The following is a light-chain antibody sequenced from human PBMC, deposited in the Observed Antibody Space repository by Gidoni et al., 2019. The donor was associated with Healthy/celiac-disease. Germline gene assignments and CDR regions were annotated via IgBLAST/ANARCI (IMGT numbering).Light chain of an antibody. CDR3: QQYDNLPC. CDR1: QDISNY. CDR2: DAS. Sequence: DIQMNQSPSSLSASVGDRVTITCQASQDISNYLNWYQQKPGKAPKLLIYDASNLETGGPSKFSGSGSGTDFTFTISILQPEDIATYYCQQYDNLPCFGGGTKVEIK. J-gene: IGKJ4*01. V-gene: IGKV1-33*01.